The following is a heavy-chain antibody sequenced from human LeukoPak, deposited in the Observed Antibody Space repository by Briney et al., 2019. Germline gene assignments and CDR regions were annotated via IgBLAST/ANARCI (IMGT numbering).Heavy chain of an antibody. CDR3: ARELNWNSYYYYYYGMDV. D-gene: IGHD1-7*01. CDR1: GGSISSYY. CDR2: IYTSGST. V-gene: IGHV4-4*07. Sequence: PSETLSLTCTVSGGSISSYYWSWIRQPAGKGLEWIGRIYTSGSTNYNPSLKSRVTMSVDTSKNQFSLKLSSVTAADTAVYYCARELNWNSYYYYYYGMDVWGQGTTVTVSS. J-gene: IGHJ6*02.